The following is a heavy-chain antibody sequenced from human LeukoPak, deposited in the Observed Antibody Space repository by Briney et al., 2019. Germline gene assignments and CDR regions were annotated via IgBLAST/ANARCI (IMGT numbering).Heavy chain of an antibody. Sequence: PGGSLRLSCAASGFIFSSYGMNWVRHAPGKGLEWVSSLSRSSTYIYYADSVKGRFTISRDNAKNSLYLQMNSLRAEDTAVYYCARDSGYDYPPYGGMDVWGQGTTVTVSS. CDR2: LSRSSTYI. CDR1: GFIFSSYG. D-gene: IGHD5-12*01. CDR3: ARDSGYDYPPYGGMDV. V-gene: IGHV3-21*01. J-gene: IGHJ6*02.